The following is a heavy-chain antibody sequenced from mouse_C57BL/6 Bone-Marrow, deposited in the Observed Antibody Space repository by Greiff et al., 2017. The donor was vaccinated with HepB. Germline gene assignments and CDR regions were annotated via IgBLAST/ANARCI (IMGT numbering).Heavy chain of an antibody. J-gene: IGHJ1*03. CDR1: GYTFTSYW. CDR2: IDPSDSYT. V-gene: IGHV1-50*01. D-gene: IGHD2-3*01. CDR3: ASGLLRFDG. Sequence: VQLQQSGAELVKPGASVKLSCKASGYTFTSYWMQWVKQRPGQGLEWIGEIDPSDSYTNYNQKFKGKATLTVDTSSSTAYMQLSSLTSEDSAVYYCASGLLRFDGWGTGTTVTVSS.